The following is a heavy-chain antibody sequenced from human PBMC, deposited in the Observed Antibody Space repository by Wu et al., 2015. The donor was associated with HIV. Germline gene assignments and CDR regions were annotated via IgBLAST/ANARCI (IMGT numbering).Heavy chain of an antibody. CDR3: ARGSRRMVRGSFPPWGDGKASRNPYYFDY. V-gene: IGHV1-8*01. D-gene: IGHD3-10*01. J-gene: IGHJ4*02. CDR1: GYTFTSYD. Sequence: QVQLVQSGAEVKKPGASVKVSCKASGYTFTSYDINWVRQATGQGLEWMGWMNPNSGNTGYAQKFQGRVTMTRNTSISTAYMELSSLRSEDTAVYYCARGSRRMVRGSFPPWGDGKASRNPYYFDYWGQGTLVTVSS. CDR2: MNPNSGNT.